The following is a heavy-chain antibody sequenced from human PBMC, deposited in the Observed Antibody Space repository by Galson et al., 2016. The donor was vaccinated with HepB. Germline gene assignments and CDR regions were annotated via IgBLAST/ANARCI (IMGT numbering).Heavy chain of an antibody. J-gene: IGHJ6*04. D-gene: IGHD6-19*01. CDR2: ISYDGNNE. CDR1: GFAFGSYG. V-gene: IGHV3-30*18. Sequence: SLRLSCAASGFAFGSYGMHWVRQVPGKGLEWVAVISYDGNNEYYADSVKGRFTISRDNPKNTLYLQMSSLRAADTALYYCAKDSTSGWPHFYGMDVWGKGTTVSVS. CDR3: AKDSTSGWPHFYGMDV.